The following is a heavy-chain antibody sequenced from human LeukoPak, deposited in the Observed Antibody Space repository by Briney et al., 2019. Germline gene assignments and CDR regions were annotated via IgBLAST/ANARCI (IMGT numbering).Heavy chain of an antibody. CDR1: GGTFSSYA. Sequence: SVKVSCKASGGTFSSYAISWVRQAPGQGLEWMGGIIPIFGTANYARKFQGRVTITADKSTSTAYMELSSLRSEDTAVYYCALGGQWELDAFDIWGQGTMVTVSS. J-gene: IGHJ3*02. D-gene: IGHD1-26*01. CDR2: IIPIFGTA. V-gene: IGHV1-69*06. CDR3: ALGGQWELDAFDI.